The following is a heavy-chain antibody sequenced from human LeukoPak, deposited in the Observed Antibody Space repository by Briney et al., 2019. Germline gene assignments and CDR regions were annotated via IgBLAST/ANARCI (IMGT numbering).Heavy chain of an antibody. CDR1: GYTFTGYY. D-gene: IGHD3-10*01. V-gene: IGHV1-2*02. CDR3: ARAAPGGSGSYYEFDY. CDR2: INPNSGGT. Sequence: ASVKVSCKASGYTFTGYYMHWVRQAPGQGLEWMGWINPNSGGTNYAQKFQGRVTMTRDTSISTAYMELSRLRSDDTAVYYCARAAPGGSGSYYEFDYWGQGTLVIVSS. J-gene: IGHJ4*02.